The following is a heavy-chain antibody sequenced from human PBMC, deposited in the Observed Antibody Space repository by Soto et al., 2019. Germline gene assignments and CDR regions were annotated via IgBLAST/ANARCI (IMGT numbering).Heavy chain of an antibody. J-gene: IGHJ5*02. CDR1: GGSFSGYY. Sequence: QVQLQQWGAGLLKPSETLSLTCAVYGGSFSGYYWSWIRQPPGKGLEWIGEFNHSGSTNYNPSLKSRVTISVNTSKNQFSLKLSSVTAADTAVYSCARGTPRARISSRCYYWFDPWGQGTLVTVSS. CDR2: FNHSGST. V-gene: IGHV4-34*01. CDR3: ARGTPRARISSRCYYWFDP. D-gene: IGHD6-13*01.